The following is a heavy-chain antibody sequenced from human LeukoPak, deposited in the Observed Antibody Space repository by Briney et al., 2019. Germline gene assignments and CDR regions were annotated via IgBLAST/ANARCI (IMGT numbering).Heavy chain of an antibody. CDR3: AKVGSPVSMVRGVRGWFDP. V-gene: IGHV4-4*02. CDR1: GGSISSSNW. Sequence: SETLSLTCAVSGGSISSSNWWSWVRQPPEKGLEWIGEIYHSGSTNYNPSLKSRVTISVDKSKTQFSLKLSSVTAADTAVYYCAKVGSPVSMVRGVRGWFDPWGQGTLVTVSS. J-gene: IGHJ5*02. D-gene: IGHD3-10*01. CDR2: IYHSGST.